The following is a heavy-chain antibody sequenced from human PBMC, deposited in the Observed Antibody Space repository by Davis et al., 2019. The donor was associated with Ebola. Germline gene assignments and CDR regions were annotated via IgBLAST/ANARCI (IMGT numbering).Heavy chain of an antibody. CDR1: GFTFSNYW. V-gene: IGHV3-7*03. Sequence: GESLKISCAASGFTFSNYWMSWARQAPGKGLECVAHIKEDGSKEFYVDSVKGRFTISRDNAKSSLYLQMNSLRAGDTAVFYCVRGGSPTAYWGQGTPVTVSS. CDR2: IKEDGSKE. J-gene: IGHJ1*01. CDR3: VRGGSPTAY.